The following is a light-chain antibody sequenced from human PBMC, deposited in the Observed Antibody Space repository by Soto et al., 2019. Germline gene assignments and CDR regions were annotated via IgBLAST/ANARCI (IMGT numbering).Light chain of an antibody. Sequence: QSALTQPASVSGSPRQSITISCTGTSSDVGGYNYVSWYQHHPGKAPKLMIFDVSNRPSGVFNRFSGSKSGNTASLTISGLQAEDEADYYCSSYTTSSTLVFGTGTKVTVL. CDR3: SSYTTSSTLV. CDR2: DVS. J-gene: IGLJ1*01. CDR1: SSDVGGYNY. V-gene: IGLV2-14*03.